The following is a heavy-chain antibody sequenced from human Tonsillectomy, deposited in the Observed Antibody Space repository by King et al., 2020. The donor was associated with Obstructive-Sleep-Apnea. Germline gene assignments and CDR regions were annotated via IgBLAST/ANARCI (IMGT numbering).Heavy chain of an antibody. V-gene: IGHV3-21*01. Sequence: VQLVESGGGLVQPGGSLGLSCAASGFTFTTYSMSWVRQAPGKGLEWVSSISSSSSYIYYADSLKGRFTVSRDNAKNSLYLQMNSLRAEDTAAYYCARDLIAGEGSQYAFDIWGQGTMVTVSS. CDR1: GFTFTTYS. J-gene: IGHJ3*02. CDR3: ARDLIAGEGSQYAFDI. CDR2: ISSSSSYI. D-gene: IGHD1-20*01.